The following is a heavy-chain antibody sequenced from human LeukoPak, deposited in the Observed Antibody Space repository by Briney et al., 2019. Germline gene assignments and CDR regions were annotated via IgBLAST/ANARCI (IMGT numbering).Heavy chain of an antibody. CDR2: VSSDGSIT. Sequence: GGSLRLSCAASGFTFRSYSMNWVRQAPGKGLVWVSRVSSDGSITDYTDSVKGRFTISRDNAKNTLYLQMNSLRAEDTAMYYCVRAVGGNDGRTFGYWAQGTLVTVSS. V-gene: IGHV3-74*01. CDR3: VRAVGGNDGRTFGY. CDR1: GFTFRSYS. D-gene: IGHD3-3*01. J-gene: IGHJ4*02.